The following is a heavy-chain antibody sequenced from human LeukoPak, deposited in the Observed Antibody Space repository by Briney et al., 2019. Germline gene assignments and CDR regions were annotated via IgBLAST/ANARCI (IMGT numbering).Heavy chain of an antibody. D-gene: IGHD2-15*01. CDR1: GFTFSSYG. J-gene: IGHJ4*02. CDR3: VPLKGDIAVVVY. V-gene: IGHV3-30*02. CDR2: IRYDGSNK. Sequence: GGSLRLSCAASGFTFSSYGMHWVRQAPDKGLEWVAFIRYDGSNKYYADSVKGRFTISRDNSKNTLYLQMNSLRVEDTAVYYCVPLKGDIAVVVYWGQGTLVTVSS.